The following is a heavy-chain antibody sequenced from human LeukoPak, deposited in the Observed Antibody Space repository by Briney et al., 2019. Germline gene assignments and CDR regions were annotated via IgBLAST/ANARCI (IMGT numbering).Heavy chain of an antibody. J-gene: IGHJ5*02. CDR3: ARDNRFLEWSVSWFDP. D-gene: IGHD3-3*01. CDR2: IYYRGST. Sequence: SETLSLTCTVPGGSISSYYWSWIRQPPGKGLEWIGYIYYRGSTNYNPSLKSRVTISLDTSKNQFSLKLSSLTAADTAVYYCARDNRFLEWSVSWFDPWGQGTLVTVSS. CDR1: GGSISSYY. V-gene: IGHV4-59*12.